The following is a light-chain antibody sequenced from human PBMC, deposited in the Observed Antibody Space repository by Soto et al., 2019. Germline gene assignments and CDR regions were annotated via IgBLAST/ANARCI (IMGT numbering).Light chain of an antibody. CDR3: QQYGTPPRT. J-gene: IGKJ1*01. CDR1: QDIRSH. Sequence: ENVLTQSPGTLSLSPGERVTLSCRASQDIRSHLAWYQQKPGQAPRLLIFDASSRATGIPDRFSGSGSGTDFTLSISRLEPEDFAVYYCQQYGTPPRTFGQGTKVDIK. V-gene: IGKV3-20*01. CDR2: DAS.